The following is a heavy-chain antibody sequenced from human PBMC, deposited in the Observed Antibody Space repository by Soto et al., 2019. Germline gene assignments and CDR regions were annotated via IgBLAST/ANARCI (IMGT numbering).Heavy chain of an antibody. D-gene: IGHD2-15*01. CDR1: GGSFSGYY. CDR2: INHSGST. J-gene: IGHJ3*02. V-gene: IGHV4-34*01. CDR3: AREEGTLGYCSGGSCPDAFDI. Sequence: SETLSLTCAVYGGSFSGYYWSWIRQSPGKGLEWIGEINHSGSTNYNPSLKSRVTISVDTSKNQFSLKLSSVTAADTAVYYCAREEGTLGYCSGGSCPDAFDIWGQGTMVTVSS.